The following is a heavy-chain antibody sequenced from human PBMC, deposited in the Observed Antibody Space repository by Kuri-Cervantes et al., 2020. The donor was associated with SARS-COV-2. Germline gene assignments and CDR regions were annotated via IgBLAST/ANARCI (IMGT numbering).Heavy chain of an antibody. V-gene: IGHV2-26*01. D-gene: IGHD4-11*01. CDR1: GFSLSNARMG. J-gene: IGHJ4*02. Sequence: SGPTLVKPTETLTLTCTVSGFSLSNARMGVSWIRQPPGKALEWLAHIFSNDEKSYSTSLKSRLTISKDTPKSQVVLTMTNMDPVDTATYYCARIQATTVIADFWGQGTLVTVSS. CDR2: IFSNDEK. CDR3: ARIQATTVIADF.